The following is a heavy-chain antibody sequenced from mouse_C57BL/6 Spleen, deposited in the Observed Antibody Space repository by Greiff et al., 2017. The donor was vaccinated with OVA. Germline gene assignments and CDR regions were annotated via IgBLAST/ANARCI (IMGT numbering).Heavy chain of an antibody. CDR1: GYAFSSSW. CDR2: IYPGDGDT. J-gene: IGHJ2*01. CDR3: AKEGNYDGYYLYYFDY. V-gene: IGHV1-82*01. D-gene: IGHD2-3*01. Sequence: QVQLQQSGPELVKPGASVKISCKASGYAFSSSWMNWVKQRPGKGLEWIGRIYPGDGDTNYNGKFKGEATLTADKSSSTAYMQLSSLTSEDSAVYFCAKEGNYDGYYLYYFDYWGQGTTLTVSS.